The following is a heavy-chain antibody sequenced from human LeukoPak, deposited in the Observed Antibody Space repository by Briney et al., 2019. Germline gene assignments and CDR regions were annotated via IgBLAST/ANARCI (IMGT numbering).Heavy chain of an antibody. J-gene: IGHJ5*02. CDR3: AGSGCPGGSCYLRYSWLDL. Sequence: GGSLRLSCATSGFAFSNSDMNWVRQAPGKGLEWVSAITTTSSYIYYADSVRGRFTISRDNAKNSLYLHMDSLRAEDTAVYYCAGSGCPGGSCYLRYSWLDLWGRGTLVTVSS. CDR2: ITTTSSYI. V-gene: IGHV3-21*01. CDR1: GFAFSNSD. D-gene: IGHD2-15*01.